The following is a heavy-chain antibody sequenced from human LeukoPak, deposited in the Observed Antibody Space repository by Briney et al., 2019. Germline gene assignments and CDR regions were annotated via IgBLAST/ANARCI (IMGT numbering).Heavy chain of an antibody. D-gene: IGHD5-24*01. J-gene: IGHJ2*01. CDR1: GGTFSSYT. V-gene: IGHV1-69*04. CDR2: IIPILGIA. Sequence: GASVKVSCKASGGTFSSYTISWVRQAPGQGLEWMGRIIPILGIANYARKFQGRVTITADKSTSTAYMELSSLRSEDTAVYYCARDPGTRDGYNWYFDLWGRGTLVTVSS. CDR3: ARDPGTRDGYNWYFDL.